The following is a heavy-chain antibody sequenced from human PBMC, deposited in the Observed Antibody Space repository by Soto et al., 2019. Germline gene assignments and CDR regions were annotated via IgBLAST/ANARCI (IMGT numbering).Heavy chain of an antibody. CDR1: GGSISSYY. J-gene: IGHJ6*02. CDR2: IYYSGST. V-gene: IGHV4-39*01. Sequence: PSETLSLTCTVSGGSISSYYWGWIRQPPGKGLEWIGSIYYSGSTYYNPSLKSRVTISVDTSKNQFSLKLSSVTAADTAVYYCAMTRREGHNNYYYYYGMDVWGQGTTVTVSS. CDR3: AMTRREGHNNYYYYYGMDV.